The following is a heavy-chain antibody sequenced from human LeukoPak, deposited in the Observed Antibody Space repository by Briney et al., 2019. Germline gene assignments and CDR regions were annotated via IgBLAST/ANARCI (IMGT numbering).Heavy chain of an antibody. CDR3: AKDRCSSSTCREDFEI. V-gene: IGHV3-30*02. Sequence: PGGSLRLSCAVSGFTFSRYGMDWIRQAPGRGMEWVAFIWYDGKNDQEYAESVKGRFTISRDNSKNTLYLQMNSLRTEDTAMYYCAKDRCSSSTCREDFEIWGQGTMVTVSS. CDR1: GFTFSRYG. D-gene: IGHD2-2*01. CDR2: IWYDGKNDQ. J-gene: IGHJ3*02.